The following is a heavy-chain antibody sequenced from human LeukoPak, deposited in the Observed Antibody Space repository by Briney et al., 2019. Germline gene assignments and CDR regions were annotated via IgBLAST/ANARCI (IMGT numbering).Heavy chain of an antibody. D-gene: IGHD1-1*01. CDR2: IKQDGSEK. J-gene: IGHJ5*02. CDR3: ARGATDVTRWFDP. CDR1: GFTFSSYW. Sequence: GGSLRLSCAASGFTFSSYWMSWVRQAPGKGLEWVANIKQDGSEKYYVDSVKGRFIISRDNAKNSLYLQMNSLRAEDTAVYYCARGATDVTRWFDPWGQGTRVTVSS. V-gene: IGHV3-7*01.